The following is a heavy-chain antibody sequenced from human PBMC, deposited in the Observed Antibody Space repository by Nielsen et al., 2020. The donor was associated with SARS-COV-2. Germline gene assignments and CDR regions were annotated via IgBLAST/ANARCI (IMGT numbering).Heavy chain of an antibody. D-gene: IGHD2-8*01. CDR2: IDLSGRT. V-gene: IGHV4-34*01. CDR1: GASFSGHY. J-gene: IGHJ4*02. CDR3: ASSMENWDY. Sequence: SETLSLTCAVSGASFSGHYWSWIRQSPGKGLAWIGEIDLSGRTNYSPSLKSRVTISVDTSKNQFSLKLSSVTAADTAVYYCASSMENWDYWGQGTLVTVS.